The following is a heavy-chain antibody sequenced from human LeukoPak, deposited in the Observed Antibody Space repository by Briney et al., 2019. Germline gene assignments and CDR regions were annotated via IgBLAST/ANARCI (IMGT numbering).Heavy chain of an antibody. V-gene: IGHV3-48*04. D-gene: IGHD3-10*01. CDR3: ARDLEGWFGELFTLDY. J-gene: IGHJ4*02. CDR2: ISSSSSTI. CDR1: GFTFSNYS. Sequence: GGSLRLSCAASGFTFSNYSMNWVRQAPGKGLEWVSYISSSSSTIYYADSVKGRFTISRDNAKNSLYLQMNSLRAEDTAVYYCARDLEGWFGELFTLDYWGQGTLVTVSS.